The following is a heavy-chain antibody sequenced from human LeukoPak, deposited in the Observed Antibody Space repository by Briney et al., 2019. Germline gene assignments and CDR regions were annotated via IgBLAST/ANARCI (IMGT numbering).Heavy chain of an antibody. D-gene: IGHD3-9*01. CDR3: ARDDFEYSVHNGMDV. V-gene: IGHV4-4*07. Sequence: SETLSLTCSVSGDSITTYFWTWIRQPPGKGLEWIGRVYRTGNTNYNPSLQSRVTMSVDTSKNQISLRLRSVTAADTAVYFCARDDFEYSVHNGMDVWGQGTAVTVSS. CDR1: GDSITTYF. J-gene: IGHJ6*02. CDR2: VYRTGNT.